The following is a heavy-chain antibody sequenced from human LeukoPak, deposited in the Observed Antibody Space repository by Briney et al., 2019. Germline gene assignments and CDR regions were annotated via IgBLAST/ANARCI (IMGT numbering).Heavy chain of an antibody. J-gene: IGHJ6*03. Sequence: SETLSLTCAVYGGSFSGYYWSWIRQPPGKGLEWIGEINHSGSTNYSPSLKSRVTISVDTSKNQFSLKLSSVTAADTAVYYCAGGSGCSSTSCYRYYYYYMDVWGKGTTVTVSS. CDR3: AGGSGCSSTSCYRYYYYYMDV. D-gene: IGHD2-2*01. CDR1: GGSFSGYY. CDR2: INHSGST. V-gene: IGHV4-34*01.